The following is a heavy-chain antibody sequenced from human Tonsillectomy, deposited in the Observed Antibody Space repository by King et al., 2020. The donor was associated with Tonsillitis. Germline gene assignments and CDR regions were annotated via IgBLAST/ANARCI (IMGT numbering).Heavy chain of an antibody. CDR3: ARLGAYDLASYYYGMDV. D-gene: IGHD5-12*01. Sequence: QLVQSGAEVKKPEESLRISCKGSGYNFANDWINWVRQVPGKGLEWMGRIDPSDSYTNYSPSFQGHVTISVDQSISTAYLQWSSLKASDTAMYYCARLGAYDLASYYYGMDVWGQGTTVTVSS. CDR1: GYNFANDW. J-gene: IGHJ6*02. CDR2: IDPSDSYT. V-gene: IGHV5-10-1*01.